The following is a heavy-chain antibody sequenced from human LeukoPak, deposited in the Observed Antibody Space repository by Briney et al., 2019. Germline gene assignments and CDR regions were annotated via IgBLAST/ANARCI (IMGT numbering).Heavy chain of an antibody. CDR1: GFTFGDYA. CDR3: SRESGGRLDYYDSGRYVTAFDI. V-gene: IGHV3-49*03. J-gene: IGHJ3*02. D-gene: IGHD3-22*01. CDR2: IRGRAYGGTT. Sequence: SGGSLRLSCTASGFTFGDYAMSWFRQAPGKGLEWVGFIRGRAYGGTTEYAASVKGRFSISREDSKSTAYLQMSSLKTEDTALYYCSRESGGRLDYYDSGRYVTAFDIWGQGTMVTVSS.